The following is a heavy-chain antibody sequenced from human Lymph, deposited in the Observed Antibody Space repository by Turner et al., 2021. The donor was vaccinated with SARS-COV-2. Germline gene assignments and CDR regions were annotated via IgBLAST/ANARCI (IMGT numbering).Heavy chain of an antibody. Sequence: QVQLLQPGAEVKKPGASVKVCCKASGYTFTGSYMHWVRQAPGQVFEWMGWINPNSGGTNYAQKCQGRVTMTRDTSISAAYMELSRLRSDDTAVYYCARDVERYNDFWSGYSGGYGMDVWGQGTTVTFSS. V-gene: IGHV1-2*02. CDR3: ARDVERYNDFWSGYSGGYGMDV. CDR1: GYTFTGSY. D-gene: IGHD3-3*01. J-gene: IGHJ6*02. CDR2: INPNSGGT.